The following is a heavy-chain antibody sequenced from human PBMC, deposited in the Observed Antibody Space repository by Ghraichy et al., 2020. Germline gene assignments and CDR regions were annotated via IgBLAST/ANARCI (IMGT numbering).Heavy chain of an antibody. V-gene: IGHV4-39*01. CDR2: IYYSGST. Sequence: GSLRLSCTVSGGSISSSSYYWGWIRQPPGKGLEWIGSIYYSGSTYYNPSLKSRVTISVDTSKNQFSLKLSSVTAADTAVYYCARGTGYYYYYYMDVWGKGTTVTVSS. J-gene: IGHJ6*03. CDR1: GGSISSSSYY. D-gene: IGHD1-1*01. CDR3: ARGTGYYYYYYMDV.